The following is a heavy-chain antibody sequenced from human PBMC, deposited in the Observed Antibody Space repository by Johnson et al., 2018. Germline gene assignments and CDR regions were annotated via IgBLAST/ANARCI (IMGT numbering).Heavy chain of an antibody. Sequence: VQLVQSGGGLVQPGGSLRLSCAASGFTFSSYAMSWVRQAPGQGLEWVSAISGSGGSTYYADSVKGRFTISRDNSKNTLYLQMNSLRAEDTAVYYCAKDGRLLEWLTEYYYYYGVDVWGQGTTVTVSS. CDR2: ISGSGGST. J-gene: IGHJ6*02. D-gene: IGHD3-3*01. CDR3: AKDGRLLEWLTEYYYYYGVDV. CDR1: GFTFSSYA. V-gene: IGHV3-23*04.